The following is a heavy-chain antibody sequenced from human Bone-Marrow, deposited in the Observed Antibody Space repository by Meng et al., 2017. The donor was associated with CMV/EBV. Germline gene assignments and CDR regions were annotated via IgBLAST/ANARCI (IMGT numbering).Heavy chain of an antibody. CDR2: IYHHGNT. CDR3: ARGVPSRPIDF. J-gene: IGHJ4*02. V-gene: IGHV4-39*07. D-gene: IGHD2-2*01. CDR1: GDSINTNTFY. Sequence: SETLSLTCTVSGDSINTNTFYWGWIRQPPGKGLEWIGSIYHHGNTYYMPSLKSRVTISVDTSKKQFSLRLSSVTAADTAVYFCARGVPSRPIDFWGQGTLVTVSS.